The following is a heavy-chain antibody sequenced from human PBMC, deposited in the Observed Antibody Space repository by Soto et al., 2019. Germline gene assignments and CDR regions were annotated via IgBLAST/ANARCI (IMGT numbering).Heavy chain of an antibody. CDR1: GDSFNDYY. V-gene: IGHV1-2*04. Sequence: QVQLVQSGAEVRKPGASVTVSCRSSGDSFNDYYIHWVRQAPGQGLEWMGWINPNSGVTKYAQKVQGWVSLTSDTSIRTVYTQLSRLRSDDTAVYYCARESGGATATLDYYYFYMDGWCTGTTVTVSS. CDR2: INPNSGVT. D-gene: IGHD5-12*01. J-gene: IGHJ6*03. CDR3: ARESGGATATLDYYYFYMDG.